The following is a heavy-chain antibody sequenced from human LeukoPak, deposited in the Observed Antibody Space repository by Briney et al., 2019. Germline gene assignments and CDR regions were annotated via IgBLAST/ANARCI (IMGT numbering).Heavy chain of an antibody. CDR2: INPNSGGT. V-gene: IGHV1-2*02. CDR1: GYTFTGYY. D-gene: IGHD2-2*01. Sequence: ASVKVSCKASGYTFTGYYMHWVRQAPGQGLEWMGWINPNSGGTNYAQKFQGRVTMTRDTSISTAYMELSRLRSDDTAVYYCARESGNIVVVPAASWFDPWGQGTLVTVSS. CDR3: ARESGNIVVVPAASWFDP. J-gene: IGHJ5*02.